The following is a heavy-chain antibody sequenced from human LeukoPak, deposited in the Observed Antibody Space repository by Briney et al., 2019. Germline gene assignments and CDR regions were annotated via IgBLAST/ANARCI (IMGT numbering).Heavy chain of an antibody. Sequence: GGSLRLSCAASGFTFSSSAMSWVRQAPGKGLEYVSAISTNGGSTYYADSVKGRFTISRDNSKNTLYFQMNSLRAEDTAVYYCVRRESSGWYFYWGQGTLVTVSS. V-gene: IGHV3-64D*06. CDR3: VRRESSGWYFY. CDR1: GFTFSSSA. J-gene: IGHJ4*02. D-gene: IGHD6-19*01. CDR2: ISTNGGST.